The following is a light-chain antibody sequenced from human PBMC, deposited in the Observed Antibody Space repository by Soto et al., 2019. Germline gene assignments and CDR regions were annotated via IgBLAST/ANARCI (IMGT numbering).Light chain of an antibody. CDR3: QHRMNWPLT. Sequence: EIVLTQSPATLSLSPGARAPLSCRASQSVSSYLLWYQQKPGQAPRLLIYDASNRAAGIPARFSGSGSGTVFTLTISSLEPEDFAVYYCQHRMNWPLTFGQGTKVDIK. V-gene: IGKV3-11*01. CDR1: QSVSSY. J-gene: IGKJ1*01. CDR2: DAS.